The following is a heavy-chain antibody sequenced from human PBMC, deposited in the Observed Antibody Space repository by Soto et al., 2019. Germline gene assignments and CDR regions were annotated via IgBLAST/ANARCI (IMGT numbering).Heavy chain of an antibody. CDR3: STGYPFSGSVFAD. CDR2: IKSKSAGETT. D-gene: IGHD1-26*01. CDR1: GFSFRTTW. Sequence: EVQLVESGGGLVKPGGSLRLSCAASGFSFRTTWMAWVRKAPGQGLEWVGRIKSKSAGETTDYADPVKGRFTISRDDSKDKLYLHMDSLETGDTAVYYCSTGYPFSGSVFADWGQGTLVTVSA. V-gene: IGHV3-15*05. J-gene: IGHJ4*02.